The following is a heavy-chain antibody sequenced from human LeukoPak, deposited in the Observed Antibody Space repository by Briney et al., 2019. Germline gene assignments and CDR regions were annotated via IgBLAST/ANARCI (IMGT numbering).Heavy chain of an antibody. CDR2: ISSSSSYI. CDR3: AREVLGYDFWSP. V-gene: IGHV3-21*01. Sequence: GGSLRLSCAASGFTFSSYSMNWVRQAPGKGLEWVSSISSSSSYIYYADSVKGRFTISRDSAKNSLYLQMNSLRAEDTAVYYCAREVLGYDFWSPWGQGTLVTVSS. J-gene: IGHJ5*02. D-gene: IGHD3-3*01. CDR1: GFTFSSYS.